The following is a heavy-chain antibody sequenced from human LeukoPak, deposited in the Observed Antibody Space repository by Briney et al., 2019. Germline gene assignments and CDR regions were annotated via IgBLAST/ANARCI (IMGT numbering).Heavy chain of an antibody. CDR1: GFIFGSYG. Sequence: GRSLRLSCAASGFIFGSYGMHWVRQAPGKGLEWVTYIYYDGSNTYYADSVKGRFTISRDNSKNTLSLEMSSLRDEDAAVYYCARDRGLLPAKYFDYWGQGILVTVSS. J-gene: IGHJ4*02. CDR2: IYYDGSNT. D-gene: IGHD3-10*01. V-gene: IGHV3-30*19. CDR3: ARDRGLLPAKYFDY.